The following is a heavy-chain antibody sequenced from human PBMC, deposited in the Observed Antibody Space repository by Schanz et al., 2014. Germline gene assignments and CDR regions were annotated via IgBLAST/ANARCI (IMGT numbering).Heavy chain of an antibody. J-gene: IGHJ4*02. CDR2: IYQSGKT. CDR1: GGSISSNNW. CDR3: AGRPVRARSGGLDS. D-gene: IGHD6-19*01. Sequence: QVQLQESGPGLVKPSGTLSLTCTVSGGSISSNNWWTWVRQPPGKGLEWIGEIYQSGKTTYDPSLKSRPPVSMAKSSNQFSLRLTSVTAADTAVYFCAGRPVRARSGGLDSWGQGTLVTVSS. V-gene: IGHV4-4*02.